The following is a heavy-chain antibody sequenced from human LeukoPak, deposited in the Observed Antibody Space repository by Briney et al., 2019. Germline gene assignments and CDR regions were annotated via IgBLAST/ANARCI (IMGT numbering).Heavy chain of an antibody. CDR2: IIPIFGTA. V-gene: IGHV1-69*13. D-gene: IGHD2-2*01. CDR3: AILPPIVVVPAAQAENWFDP. CDR1: GGTFSSYA. J-gene: IGHJ5*02. Sequence: ASVKVSCTASGGTFSSYAISWVRQAPGQGLEWMGGIIPIFGTANYAQKFQGRVTITADESTSTAYMELSSLRSEDTAVYYCAILPPIVVVPAAQAENWFDPWGQGTLVTVSS.